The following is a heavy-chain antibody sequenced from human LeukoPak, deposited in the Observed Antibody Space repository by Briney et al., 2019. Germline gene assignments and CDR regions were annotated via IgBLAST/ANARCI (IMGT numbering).Heavy chain of an antibody. CDR1: GFTFSSYG. CDR3: AKTRVESFYYYMDV. Sequence: GRSLRLSCAASGFTFSSYGMHWVRQAPGKGLEGVAVIWYDGSNKYYADSVKGRFTISRDNSKNTLYLQMNSLRAEDTAVYYCAKTRVESFYYYMDVWGKGTTVTVSS. CDR2: IWYDGSNK. D-gene: IGHD3-3*01. V-gene: IGHV3-33*06. J-gene: IGHJ6*03.